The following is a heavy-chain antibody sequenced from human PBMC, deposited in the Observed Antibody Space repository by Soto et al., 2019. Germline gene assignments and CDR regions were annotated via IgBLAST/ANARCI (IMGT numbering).Heavy chain of an antibody. CDR3: AKDLRLDIAVAGPFDY. V-gene: IGHV3-23*01. Sequence: GGSLRLSCAASGFTFSSYAMSWVRQAPGKGLEWVSAISGSGGSTYYADSVKGRFTISRDNSKNTLYLQMNSLRAEDTAVYYCAKDLRLDIAVAGPFDYWGQGTLVTVSS. CDR1: GFTFSSYA. J-gene: IGHJ4*02. D-gene: IGHD6-19*01. CDR2: ISGSGGST.